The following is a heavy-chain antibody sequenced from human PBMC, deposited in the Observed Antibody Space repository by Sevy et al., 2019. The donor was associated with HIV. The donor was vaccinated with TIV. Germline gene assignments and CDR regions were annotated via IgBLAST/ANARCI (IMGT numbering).Heavy chain of an antibody. Sequence: GGSLRLSCAASGFTVTNNYISWVRQAPGKGLDWVALSYSDDSRYFADSVRGRFTISRDSLKKTLYLQMNSLRAEDTAVYYCARFHPNIAAARAMDVWGQGTTVTVSS. CDR3: ARFHPNIAAARAMDV. V-gene: IGHV3-53*01. CDR1: GFTVTNNY. CDR2: SYSDDSR. J-gene: IGHJ6*02. D-gene: IGHD6-13*01.